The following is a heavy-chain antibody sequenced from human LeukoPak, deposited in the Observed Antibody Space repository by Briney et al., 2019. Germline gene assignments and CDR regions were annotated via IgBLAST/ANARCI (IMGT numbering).Heavy chain of an antibody. Sequence: PGGSLRLSCAASGFTFSSYAMHWVRQAPGKGLGWVAVMSYDGSNKYYADSVKGRFTISRDNSKNTLYLEMNSLRAEDTAVYYCAREGDYARSYYYYGMDVWGKGTTVTVSS. CDR1: GFTFSSYA. V-gene: IGHV3-30*04. D-gene: IGHD4-17*01. CDR3: AREGDYARSYYYYGMDV. J-gene: IGHJ6*04. CDR2: MSYDGSNK.